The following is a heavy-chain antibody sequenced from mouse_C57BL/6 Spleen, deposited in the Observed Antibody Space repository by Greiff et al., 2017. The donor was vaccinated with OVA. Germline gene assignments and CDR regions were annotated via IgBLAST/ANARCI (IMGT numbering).Heavy chain of an antibody. CDR3: ARSGATVVAVDY. D-gene: IGHD1-1*01. Sequence: QVQLQQPGAELVRPGSSVKLSCKASGYTFTSYWMHWVKQRPIQGLEWIGNIDPSDSETHYNQKFKDKATLTVDKSSSTAYMQRSSLTSEDSAVYYCARSGATVVAVDYWGQGTTLTVSS. CDR2: IDPSDSET. V-gene: IGHV1-52*01. CDR1: GYTFTSYW. J-gene: IGHJ2*01.